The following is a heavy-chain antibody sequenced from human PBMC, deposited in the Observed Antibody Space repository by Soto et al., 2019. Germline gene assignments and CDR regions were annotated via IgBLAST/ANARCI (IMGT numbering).Heavy chain of an antibody. J-gene: IGHJ5*02. CDR1: GGSFSGYY. V-gene: IGHV4-34*01. D-gene: IGHD1-1*01. CDR3: ATANWSHHYFDP. CDR2: INHSGSP. Sequence: KPSETLSLTCAAYGGSFSGYYWSWLRQPPGKGLEWIGEINHSGSPNYNPSLKSRVTISVDTSKNQFSLKMTSVTAADTAVYYCATANWSHHYFDPWGQGTLVTVSS.